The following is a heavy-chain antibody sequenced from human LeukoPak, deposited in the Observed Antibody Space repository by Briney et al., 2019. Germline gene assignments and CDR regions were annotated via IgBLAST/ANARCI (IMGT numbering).Heavy chain of an antibody. Sequence: PSETLSLTCAVYGGSFSGYYWSWIRQPPGKGLEWIGEINHSGSTNYNPSLKSRVTISVDTSKNQFSLKLSSVTAADTAVYYCASLVAFQIDYWGQGTLVTVSS. CDR1: GGSFSGYY. CDR2: INHSGST. CDR3: ASLVAFQIDY. V-gene: IGHV4-34*01. J-gene: IGHJ4*02. D-gene: IGHD5-12*01.